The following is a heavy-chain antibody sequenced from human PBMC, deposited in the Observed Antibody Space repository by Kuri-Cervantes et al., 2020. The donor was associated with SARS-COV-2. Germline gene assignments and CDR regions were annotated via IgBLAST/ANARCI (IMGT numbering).Heavy chain of an antibody. V-gene: IGHV3-30*02. CDR1: EFTLRSYG. CDR3: AKDLSAAFSWFDP. Sequence: GGSLRLSCAASEFTLRSYGMHWVRQTPGKGLEWVAFIRYDGNIKYYSDSVKGRFTISRDNSKNTLYLQMNSLRAEDTAVYYCAKDLSAAFSWFDPWGQGTLVTVSS. J-gene: IGHJ5*02. CDR2: IRYDGNIK. D-gene: IGHD6-13*01.